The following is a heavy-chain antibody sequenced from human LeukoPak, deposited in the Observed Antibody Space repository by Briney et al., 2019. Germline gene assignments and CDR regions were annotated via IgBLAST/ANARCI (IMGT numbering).Heavy chain of an antibody. J-gene: IGHJ3*02. V-gene: IGHV3-23*01. CDR1: GFTFSSYA. CDR2: ISGSGGST. CDR3: AKVRDLRYFDWLFDAFDI. D-gene: IGHD3-9*01. Sequence: GGSLRLSCAASGFTFSSYAMSWVRQAPGKGLEWVSVISGSGGSTYYADSVKGRFTISRDNSKNTLYLQMNSLRAEDTAVYYCAKVRDLRYFDWLFDAFDIWGQGTMVTVSS.